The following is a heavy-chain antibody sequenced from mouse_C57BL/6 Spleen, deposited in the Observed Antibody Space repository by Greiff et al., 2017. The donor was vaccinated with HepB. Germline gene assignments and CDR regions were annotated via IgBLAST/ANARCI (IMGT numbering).Heavy chain of an antibody. V-gene: IGHV1-9*01. CDR1: GYTFTGYW. D-gene: IGHD1-1*01. J-gene: IGHJ3*01. CDR3: ARDPFITTVVATEGFAY. Sequence: QVQLQQSGAELMKPGASVKLSCKATGYTFTGYWIEWVKQRPGHGLEWIGEILPGSGSTNYNEKFKGKATFTADTSSNTAYMQLSSLTTEDSAIYYCARDPFITTVVATEGFAYWGQGTLVTVSA. CDR2: ILPGSGST.